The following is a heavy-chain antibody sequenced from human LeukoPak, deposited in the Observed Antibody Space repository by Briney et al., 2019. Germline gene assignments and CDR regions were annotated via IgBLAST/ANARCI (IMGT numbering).Heavy chain of an antibody. CDR3: ATDRGGSPFDK. CDR1: GFSFRRYG. D-gene: IGHD3-16*01. CDR2: IWADGSKQ. J-gene: IGHJ4*02. V-gene: IGHV3-33*01. Sequence: GGSLRLACAASGFSFRRYGMHWVRQAPGKGLEGVAVIWADGSKQIYADSVKGRFTISKDNSKDTLYLQMNSLRVEDTAVYYCATDRGGSPFDKWGQGTLVTVSP.